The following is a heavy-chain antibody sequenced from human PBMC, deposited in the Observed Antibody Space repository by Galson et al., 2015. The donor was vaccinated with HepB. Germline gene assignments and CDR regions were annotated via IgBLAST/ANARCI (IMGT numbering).Heavy chain of an antibody. J-gene: IGHJ3*02. CDR1: GFTFSNFA. D-gene: IGHD6-25*01. CDR3: AKGLRPAAGVTGFIYAFDM. Sequence: SLRLSCAASGFTFSNFAMSWVRQAPGKGLEWVSIISGSGDSTFSAESVKGRFNVSRDNSKNTLYMLMNSLRAEDTAVYYCAKGLRPAAGVTGFIYAFDMWGQGTMVTVSS. V-gene: IGHV3-23*01. CDR2: ISGSGDST.